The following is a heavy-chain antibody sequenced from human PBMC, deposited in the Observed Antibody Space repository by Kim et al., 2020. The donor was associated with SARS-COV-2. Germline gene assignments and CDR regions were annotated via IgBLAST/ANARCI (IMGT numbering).Heavy chain of an antibody. CDR2: IWYDGSNK. J-gene: IGHJ6*02. Sequence: GGSLRLSCAASGFTFSSYGMHWVRQAPGKGLEWVAVIWYDGSNKYYADSVKGRFTISRDNSKNTLYLQMNSLRAEDTAVYYCARDRGSKYQLLVVYYYGMDVWGQGTTLTVSS. CDR1: GFTFSSYG. CDR3: ARDRGSKYQLLVVYYYGMDV. V-gene: IGHV3-33*01. D-gene: IGHD2-2*01.